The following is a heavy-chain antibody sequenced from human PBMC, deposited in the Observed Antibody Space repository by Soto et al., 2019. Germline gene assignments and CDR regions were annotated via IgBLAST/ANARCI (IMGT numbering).Heavy chain of an antibody. CDR1: GGSISSGGYY. Sequence: SETLSLTCTVSGGSISSGGYYWSWIRQHPGKGLEWIGYIYYSGSTYYNPSLKSRVTISVDTSKNQFSLKLSSVTAADTAVYYCAGVVFSPGDWDYWGQGTLVTVSS. CDR2: IYYSGST. D-gene: IGHD2-21*02. CDR3: AGVVFSPGDWDY. J-gene: IGHJ4*02. V-gene: IGHV4-31*03.